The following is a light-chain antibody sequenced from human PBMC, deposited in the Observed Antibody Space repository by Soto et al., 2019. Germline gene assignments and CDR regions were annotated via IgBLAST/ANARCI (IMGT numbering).Light chain of an antibody. CDR1: QSLSSY. V-gene: IGKV3-11*01. CDR2: DAS. J-gene: IGKJ2*01. CDR3: QQRSNWPPYT. Sequence: EIVLTQSPATLSLSPGEGATLSCRASQSLSSYLAWYQQKPGQAPRLLIYDASNRTTGIPARFSGSGSGTDFTHTISSLEPEDFAVYYCQQRSNWPPYTFGQGTKLEIK.